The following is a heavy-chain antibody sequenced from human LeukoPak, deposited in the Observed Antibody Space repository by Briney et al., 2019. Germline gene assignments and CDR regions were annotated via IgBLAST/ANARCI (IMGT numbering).Heavy chain of an antibody. CDR1: GITLSNYG. CDR2: ISDSGGST. Sequence: GGSLRLSCAVSGITLSNYGMTWVRQAPGKGLEWVAGISDSGGSTNYADSVKGRFTVSRDNPKNTLYLQMNSLRAEDTAVYFCAKRGVVIRVILVGFHKEAYYFDSWGQGALVTVSS. V-gene: IGHV3-23*01. J-gene: IGHJ4*02. CDR3: AKRGVVIRVILVGFHKEAYYFDS. D-gene: IGHD3-22*01.